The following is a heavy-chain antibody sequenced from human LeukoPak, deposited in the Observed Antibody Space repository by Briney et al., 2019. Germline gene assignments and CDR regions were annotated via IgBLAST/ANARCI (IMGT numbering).Heavy chain of an antibody. V-gene: IGHV4-39*07. CDR1: GGSISSSSYY. Sequence: SETLSLTCTVSGGSISSSSYYWGWIRQPPGKGLEWIGSIYYSGSTYYNPSLKSRVTISVDTSKNQFSLKLSSVTAADTAVYYCARMIAAAGTEYFDLWGRGTLVTVSS. CDR2: IYYSGST. J-gene: IGHJ2*01. CDR3: ARMIAAAGTEYFDL. D-gene: IGHD6-13*01.